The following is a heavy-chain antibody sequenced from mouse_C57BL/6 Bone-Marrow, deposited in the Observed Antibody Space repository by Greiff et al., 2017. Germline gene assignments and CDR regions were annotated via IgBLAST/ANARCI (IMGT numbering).Heavy chain of an antibody. CDR2: INPSTGGT. CDR3: ARSGRNFDD. D-gene: IGHD3-1*01. CDR1: GYSFTGYY. J-gene: IGHJ2*01. V-gene: IGHV1-42*01. Sequence: VQLQQSGPELVKPGASVKISCKASGYSFTGYYMNWVKQSPEKSLEWIGEINPSTGGTTYNQKFKAKATLTVDKSYSTAYMQLKSLTSEDSAVYYCARSGRNFDDWGQGTTLTVSS.